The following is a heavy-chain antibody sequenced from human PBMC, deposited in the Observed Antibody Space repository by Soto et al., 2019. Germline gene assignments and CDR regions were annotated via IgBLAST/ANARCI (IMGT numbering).Heavy chain of an antibody. CDR3: ARTINDFWSGYGFGNHFTY. CDR2: IDWDDDK. V-gene: IGHV2-70*11. Sequence: ESGPTLVNPTQTLTLTCTFSGFSLSTSGMCVSWIRQPPGKALEWLARIDWDDDKYYSTSLKTRLPISKDTSKNQVVLTMTNMEPVPTATYYCARTINDFWSGYGFGNHFTYWAQEPLATV. CDR1: GFSLSTSGMC. D-gene: IGHD3-3*01. J-gene: IGHJ4*02.